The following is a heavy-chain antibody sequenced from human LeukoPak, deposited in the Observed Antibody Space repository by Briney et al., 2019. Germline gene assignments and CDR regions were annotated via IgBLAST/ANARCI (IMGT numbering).Heavy chain of an antibody. CDR1: GFTFSSYG. D-gene: IGHD1-1*01. J-gene: IGHJ4*02. Sequence: GGSLRLSCAASGFTFSSYGMHWVRQAPGKGLEWVAFIRYDGSNKYYADSVKGRFTISRDNSKNTLYLQMNSLRAEDTAVYYCAKDATNWNRGLFDYWSQGTLVTVSS. CDR2: IRYDGSNK. CDR3: AKDATNWNRGLFDY. V-gene: IGHV3-30*02.